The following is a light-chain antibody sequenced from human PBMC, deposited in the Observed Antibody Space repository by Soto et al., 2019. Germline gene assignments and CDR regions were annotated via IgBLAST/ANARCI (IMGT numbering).Light chain of an antibody. CDR2: EGS. J-gene: IGLJ1*01. V-gene: IGLV2-23*01. CDR1: SSDVGSYNL. CDR3: CSYAGSSTCV. Sequence: QSVLTQPASVSGSPGQSITISCTGTSSDVGSYNLVSWYQQHPGKAPKLMIYEGSKRTSGVSNRFAGSKSGNTASLTISGLQAEDEADYYCCSYAGSSTCVFGTGTKVTVL.